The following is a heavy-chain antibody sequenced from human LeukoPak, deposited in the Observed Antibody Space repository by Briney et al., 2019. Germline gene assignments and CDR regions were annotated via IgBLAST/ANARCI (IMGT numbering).Heavy chain of an antibody. J-gene: IGHJ6*02. CDR3: AKDLWYYDSGSSYYYYYDMHD. CDR2: ISGSGGST. D-gene: IGHD3-10*01. CDR1: GFILISYA. V-gene: IGHV3-23*01. Sequence: GGSLTLFCTASGFILISYAMSGVRQAPGKGLEWVSAISGSGGSTYYADSVKGRFTISRDNSKNTLYLQMNSMRAEDTAVYYCAKDLWYYDSGSSYYYYYDMHDWGQGTTVTVSS.